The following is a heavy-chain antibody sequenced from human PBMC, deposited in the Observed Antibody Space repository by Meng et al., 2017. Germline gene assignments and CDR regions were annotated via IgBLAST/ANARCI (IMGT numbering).Heavy chain of an antibody. V-gene: IGHV1-46*01. CDR2: INPSGGST. J-gene: IGHJ5*02. D-gene: IGHD6-25*01. Sequence: ASLKISCKASGYTFTSDYMHWVRQAPGQGLEWMGIINPSGGSTSYAQKFQSRVTMTRDTSTSTVYMELSSLRSEDTAVYYCARDSDWFDPWGQGTLVTRLL. CDR1: GYTFTSDY. CDR3: ARDSDWFDP.